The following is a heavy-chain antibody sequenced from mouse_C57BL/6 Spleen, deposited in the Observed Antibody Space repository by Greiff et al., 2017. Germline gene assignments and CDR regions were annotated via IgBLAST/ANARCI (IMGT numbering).Heavy chain of an antibody. CDR1: GSTFTSYW. CDR3: ARGYYGSSPYAMDY. V-gene: IGHV1-50*01. CDR2: IDPSDSYT. Sequence: QVQLQQPGAELVKPGASVKLSCKASGSTFTSYWLQWVKQRPGQGLEWIGEIDPSDSYTNYNQKFKGKATLTVDTSSSTAYMPLSSLTSEDSAVYYCARGYYGSSPYAMDYWGQGTSVTVSS. D-gene: IGHD1-1*01. J-gene: IGHJ4*01.